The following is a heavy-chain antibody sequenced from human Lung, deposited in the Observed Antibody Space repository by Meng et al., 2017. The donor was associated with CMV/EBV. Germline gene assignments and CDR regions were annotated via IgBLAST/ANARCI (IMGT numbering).Heavy chain of an antibody. V-gene: IGHV4-4*02. Sequence: QVRLRESGQELVKPSETLSLTCAVSGDSITNHNWWAWVRQPPGRGLEWIGEIPHRGSSAYNPSLKSRVSMSIDKSKNQFSLKLTSVTAADTAVYHCLRRSGGSVWGQGTLVTVSS. D-gene: IGHD3-10*01. CDR1: GDSITNHNW. CDR3: LRRSGGSV. CDR2: IPHRGSS. J-gene: IGHJ1*01.